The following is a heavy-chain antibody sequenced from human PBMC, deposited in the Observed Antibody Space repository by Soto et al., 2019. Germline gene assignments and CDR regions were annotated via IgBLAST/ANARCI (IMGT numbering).Heavy chain of an antibody. CDR1: GYTFTSYG. V-gene: IGHV1-18*01. CDR2: ISAYNGNT. CDR3: ARDKKIAPGQEFDY. J-gene: IGHJ4*02. Sequence: GASVKVSCKASGYTFTSYGISWVRQAPGQGLEWMGWISAYNGNTNYAQKLQGRVTMTTDTSTSTAYMELRSLGSDDTAVYYCARDKKIAPGQEFDYWGQGTLVTVSS.